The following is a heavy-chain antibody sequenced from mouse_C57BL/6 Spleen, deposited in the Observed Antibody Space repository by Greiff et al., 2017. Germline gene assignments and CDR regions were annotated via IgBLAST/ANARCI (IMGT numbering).Heavy chain of an antibody. CDR2: IDPSDSET. Sequence: QVQLQQPGAELVRPGSSVKLSCKASGYTFTSYWMHWVKQRPIQGLEWIGNIDPSDSETHYNQKFKDKATLNVDKSSSTAYMQIRSLTSEDSAVYYCARGITTVVAGYYDMEYWGQGTSVTVSS. J-gene: IGHJ4*01. V-gene: IGHV1-52*01. CDR3: ARGITTVVAGYYDMEY. D-gene: IGHD1-1*01. CDR1: GYTFTSYW.